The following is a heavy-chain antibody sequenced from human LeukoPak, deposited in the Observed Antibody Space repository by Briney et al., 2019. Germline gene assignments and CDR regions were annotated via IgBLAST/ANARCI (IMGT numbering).Heavy chain of an antibody. Sequence: ASVKVSCKASGYTFTGYYMHWVRQAPGQGLEWMGWINPNSGGTNYAQKFQGRVTMTRDTSISTAYMELSRLRSDDTAVYYCASERWDSSTSWNWFDPWGQGTLVTVSS. CDR1: GYTFTGYY. CDR2: INPNSGGT. CDR3: ASERWDSSTSWNWFDP. D-gene: IGHD2-2*01. J-gene: IGHJ5*02. V-gene: IGHV1-2*02.